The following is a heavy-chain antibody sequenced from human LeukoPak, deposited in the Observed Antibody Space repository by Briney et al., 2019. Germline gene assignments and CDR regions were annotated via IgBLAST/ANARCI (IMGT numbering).Heavy chain of an antibody. CDR2: ISGSGGNT. D-gene: IGHD3-3*01. J-gene: IGHJ4*02. CDR3: AKDTIFGVVPDY. CDR1: GFTFSSYA. Sequence: GGSLRLSCAASGFTFSSYAMSWVRQAPGKGLEWVSAISGSGGNTYYADSVKGRFTISRDNSNNTLYLQMNRLRAGDTAVYYCAKDTIFGVVPDYWGQGTLVTVSS. V-gene: IGHV3-23*01.